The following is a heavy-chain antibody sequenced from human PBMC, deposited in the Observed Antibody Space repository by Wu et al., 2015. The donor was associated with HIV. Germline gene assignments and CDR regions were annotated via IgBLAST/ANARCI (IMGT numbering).Heavy chain of an antibody. V-gene: IGHV1-69*06. CDR2: INPVFGTT. Sequence: QLELEQSGPEVKSPGASVKVSCKASGYIFTNFGINWARQPPGQGLEWMGGINPVFGTTNYAQRFQGRVTITTDRSTDTAYMELTGLRFEDTAIYYCARDWDSAGWYYFDIWGQGTLVTVSS. D-gene: IGHD6-19*01. J-gene: IGHJ4*02. CDR3: ARDWDSAGWYYFDI. CDR1: GYIFTNFG.